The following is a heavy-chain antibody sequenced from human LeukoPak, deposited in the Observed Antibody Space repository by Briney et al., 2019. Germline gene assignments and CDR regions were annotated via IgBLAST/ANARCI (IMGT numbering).Heavy chain of an antibody. D-gene: IGHD4-17*01. CDR2: IIPIFGTA. CDR1: GGTFSSYA. CDR3: AREARDYGAYYYYGMDV. V-gene: IGHV1-69*01. Sequence: GASVKVSCKASGGTFSSYAISWVRQAPGQGLEWMGGIIPIFGTANYAQKFQGRVTITADESTSTAYMELSSLRSEDTAVYYCAREARDYGAYYYYGMDVWGQGTTVTVSS. J-gene: IGHJ6*02.